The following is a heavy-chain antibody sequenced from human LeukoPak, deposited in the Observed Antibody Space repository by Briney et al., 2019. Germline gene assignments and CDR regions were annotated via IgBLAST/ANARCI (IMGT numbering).Heavy chain of an antibody. CDR1: GYSISSGYY. V-gene: IGHV4-38-2*02. CDR3: ASENDAFDI. Sequence: SETLSLTCTVSGYSISSGYYWGWIRQPPGKGLERIGSIYHSGSTYYNPSLKSRVTISVDTSKNQFSLKLSSVTAADTAVYYCASENDAFDIWGQGTMVTVSS. CDR2: IYHSGST. J-gene: IGHJ3*02.